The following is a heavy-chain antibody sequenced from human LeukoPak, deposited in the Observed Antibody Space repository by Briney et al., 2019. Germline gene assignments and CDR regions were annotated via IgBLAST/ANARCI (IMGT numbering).Heavy chain of an antibody. CDR1: GFTFSSYE. V-gene: IGHV3-48*03. Sequence: PGGSLRLSCAASGFTFSSYEMNWVRQAPGKGLEWVSYISSSASTIYYADSVRGRFTISRDNAKNSLYLQMNSLRAEDTAVYYCARGRFFYESSGYYFFDYWGQGTLVSVSS. CDR3: ARGRFFYESSGYYFFDY. D-gene: IGHD3-22*01. J-gene: IGHJ4*02. CDR2: ISSSASTI.